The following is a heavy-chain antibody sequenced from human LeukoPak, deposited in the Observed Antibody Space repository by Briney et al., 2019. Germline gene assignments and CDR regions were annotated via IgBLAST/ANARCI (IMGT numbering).Heavy chain of an antibody. D-gene: IGHD3-16*01. CDR1: GFTFRNYW. Sequence: GGSLRLSCAASGFTFRNYWMSWIRQAPGKGPEWVADIKGDGSKKYYVDSMKGRSTISRDNAENSLFLQMNSLRVEDTAVYYRVRDGYDLDVWGHGTMVTVSS. J-gene: IGHJ3*01. CDR2: IKGDGSKK. CDR3: VRDGYDLDV. V-gene: IGHV3-7*01.